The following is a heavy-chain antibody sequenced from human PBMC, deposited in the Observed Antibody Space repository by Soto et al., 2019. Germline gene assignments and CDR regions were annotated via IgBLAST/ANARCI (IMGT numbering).Heavy chain of an antibody. CDR2: IYPGDSDT. J-gene: IGHJ6*03. CDR1: GYSFTSYW. Sequence: PGESLKISCKGSGYSFTSYWIGWVRQMPGKGLEWMGIIYPGDSDTRYSPSFQGQVTISADKSISTAYLQWSSLKASDTAMYYCARRYSGSYYGSYYYYYMDVWGKGTTVTVS. CDR3: ARRYSGSYYGSYYYYYMDV. D-gene: IGHD1-26*01. V-gene: IGHV5-51*01.